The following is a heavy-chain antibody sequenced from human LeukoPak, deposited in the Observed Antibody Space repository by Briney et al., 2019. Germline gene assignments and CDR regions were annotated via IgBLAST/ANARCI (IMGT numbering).Heavy chain of an antibody. CDR3: ARGWGVATFPSAFDI. D-gene: IGHD5-12*01. CDR1: GFTFSTYD. J-gene: IGHJ3*02. CDR2: IGTAGDT. Sequence: GGSLRLSCAASGFTFSTYDMHWVRQATGKGLEWVSAIGTAGDTYYPGSVKGRFTISRDNAKNSLYLQMNSLRAEDTAVYYCARGWGVATFPSAFDIWGQGTMVTVSS. V-gene: IGHV3-13*01.